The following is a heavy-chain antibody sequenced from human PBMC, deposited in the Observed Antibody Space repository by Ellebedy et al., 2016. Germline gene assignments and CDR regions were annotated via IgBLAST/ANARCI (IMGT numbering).Heavy chain of an antibody. D-gene: IGHD3-10*01. V-gene: IGHV3-33*01. CDR3: ARDFGFSCDY. J-gene: IGHJ4*02. Sequence: GGSLRLSXAASGFTLSNTGMHWVRQAPGKGLEWVAVIWYDGSNKYYADSVKGRFTISRDTSKNTLYLQMNSLRVEDTAVYYCARDFGFSCDYWGQGTLVTVSS. CDR2: IWYDGSNK. CDR1: GFTLSNTG.